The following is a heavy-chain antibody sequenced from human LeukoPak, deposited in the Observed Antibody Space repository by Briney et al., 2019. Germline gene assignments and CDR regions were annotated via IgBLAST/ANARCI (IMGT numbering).Heavy chain of an antibody. J-gene: IGHJ6*02. D-gene: IGHD2-2*01. CDR2: ISYDGSNK. Sequence: PGGSLRLSCAASGFTFSSYAMHWVRQAPGKGLEWVAVISYDGSNKYYADSVKGRFTISRDNSKNTLYLQMNSLRAEDTAGYYCARALVVVPADYYYYGMDVWGQGTTVTVSS. CDR1: GFTFSSYA. CDR3: ARALVVVPADYYYYGMDV. V-gene: IGHV3-30-3*01.